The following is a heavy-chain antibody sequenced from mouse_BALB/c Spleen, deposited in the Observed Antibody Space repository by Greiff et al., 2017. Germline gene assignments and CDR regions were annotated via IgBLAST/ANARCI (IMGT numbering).Heavy chain of an antibody. CDR2: IRLKSDNYAT. J-gene: IGHJ4*01. Sequence: DVMLVESGGGLVQPGGSMKLSCVASGFTFSSYWMSWVRQSPEKGLEWVAEIRLKSDNYATHYAESVKGKFTISRDDSKSRLYLQMNSLRAEDTGIYYCTGYGFYAMDYWGQGTSVTVSS. CDR3: TGYGFYAMDY. D-gene: IGHD1-1*01. V-gene: IGHV6-3*03. CDR1: GFTFSSYW.